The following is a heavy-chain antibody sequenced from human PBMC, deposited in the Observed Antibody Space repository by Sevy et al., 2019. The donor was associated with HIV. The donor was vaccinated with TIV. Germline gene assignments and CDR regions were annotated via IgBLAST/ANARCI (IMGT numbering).Heavy chain of an antibody. J-gene: IGHJ6*03. CDR3: ARGVRADFWSGYYGPYYYYMDV. Sequence: GSLRLSCAASGFTFSSYGMHWVRQAPGKGLEWVAVIWYDGSNKYYADSVKGRFTISRDNSKNTLYLQMNSLRAEDTAVYYCARGVRADFWSGYYGPYYYYMDVWGKGTTVTVSS. D-gene: IGHD3-3*01. V-gene: IGHV3-33*01. CDR2: IWYDGSNK. CDR1: GFTFSSYG.